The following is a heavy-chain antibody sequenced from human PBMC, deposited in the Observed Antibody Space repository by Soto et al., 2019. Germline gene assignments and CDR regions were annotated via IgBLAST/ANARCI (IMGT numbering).Heavy chain of an antibody. J-gene: IGHJ6*02. CDR3: ASGGFGDPLLRGMDV. D-gene: IGHD3-10*01. CDR1: GYTFTSYA. Sequence: QVQLVQSGAEVKKPGASVKVSCKASGYTFTSYAMHWVRQAPGQRLEWMGWINAGNGNTKYSQKFQGRVTITWDTSASTAYMELSSLRSEDTAVYYCASGGFGDPLLRGMDVWGQGTTVTVSS. V-gene: IGHV1-3*01. CDR2: INAGNGNT.